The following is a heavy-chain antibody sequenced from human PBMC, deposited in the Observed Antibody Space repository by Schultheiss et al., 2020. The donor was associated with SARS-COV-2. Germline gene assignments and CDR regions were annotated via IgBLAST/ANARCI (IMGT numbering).Heavy chain of an antibody. V-gene: IGHV4-39*07. CDR2: IYYSGST. J-gene: IGHJ2*01. CDR3: ARLPERNWYFDL. CDR1: GGSISSSSYY. Sequence: SETLSLTCTVSGGSISSSSYYWGWIRQPPGKGLEWIGSIYYSGSTYYNPSLKSRVTISVDTSKNQFSLKLSSVTAADTAVYYCARLPERNWYFDLWGRGTLVTVSS.